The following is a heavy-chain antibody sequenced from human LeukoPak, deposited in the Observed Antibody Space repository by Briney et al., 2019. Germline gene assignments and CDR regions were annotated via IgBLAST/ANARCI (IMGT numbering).Heavy chain of an antibody. CDR2: IYYSGST. D-gene: IGHD3-22*01. CDR3: ARRTYYYDSSGYYYYMDV. J-gene: IGHJ6*03. CDR1: GGSISSYY. V-gene: IGHV4-59*08. Sequence: PSETLSLTCTVSGGSISSYYWSWIRQPPGKGLEWIGYIYYSGSTNYNPSLKSRVTISVDTPKNQFSLRLSSVTAADTAVYYCARRTYYYDSSGYYYYMDVWGKGTTVTVSS.